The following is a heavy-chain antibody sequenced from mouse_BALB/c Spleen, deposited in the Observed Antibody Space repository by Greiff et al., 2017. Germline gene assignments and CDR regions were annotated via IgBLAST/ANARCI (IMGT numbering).Heavy chain of an antibody. D-gene: IGHD1-1*01. V-gene: IGHV14-3*02. CDR1: GFNIKDTN. J-gene: IGHJ3*01. CDR2: IDPANGNT. Sequence: EVQLQQSGAELVQPGASVKLSCTASGFNIKDTNMHWVKQRPEQGLEWIGRIDPANGNTKYDPKFQGKATITADTSSNTAYLQLSSLTSEDTAVYYCARIYYYGSSPFAYWGQGTLVTVSA. CDR3: ARIYYYGSSPFAY.